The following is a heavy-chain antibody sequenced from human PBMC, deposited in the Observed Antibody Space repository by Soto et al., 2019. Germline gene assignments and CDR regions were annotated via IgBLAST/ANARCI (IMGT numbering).Heavy chain of an antibody. J-gene: IGHJ4*02. CDR3: ARVQLVHKVIDY. V-gene: IGHV4-4*02. Sequence: XETLSLTCAVSGGSISSSNWWRCVRQPPGKGLEWIGEIYHSGSTNYNPSLKSRVTISVGKSKNQFSLKLSSVTAADTAVYYCARVQLVHKVIDYWGQGTLVTVSS. CDR1: GGSISSSNW. D-gene: IGHD1-1*01. CDR2: IYHSGST.